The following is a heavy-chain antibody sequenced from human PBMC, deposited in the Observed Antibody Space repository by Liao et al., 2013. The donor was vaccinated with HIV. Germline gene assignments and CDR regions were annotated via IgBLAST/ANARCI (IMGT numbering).Heavy chain of an antibody. CDR3: ARGPGHFDY. CDR2: ISTSGST. D-gene: IGHD1-1*01. J-gene: IGHJ4*02. Sequence: QVHLQESGPGLVKPSETLSLTCSVSGGSIRSYYWSWIRQPAGKGLEWIGRISTSGSTYYNPSLKSRVTVSLDTSKNQLSLQLRSVTAADTAVYYCARGPGHFDYWGQGTLVAVSS. CDR1: GGSIRSYY. V-gene: IGHV4-4*07.